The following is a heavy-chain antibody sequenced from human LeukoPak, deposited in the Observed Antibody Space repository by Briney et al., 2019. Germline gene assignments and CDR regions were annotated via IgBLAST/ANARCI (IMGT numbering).Heavy chain of an antibody. CDR1: GGSFSGYY. CDR2: INHSGST. CDR3: ARGIWEMATIPYWYFDI. D-gene: IGHD5-24*01. J-gene: IGHJ2*01. V-gene: IGHV4-34*01. Sequence: SETLSLTCAVYGGSFSGYYWSWIRQPPGKGLEWIGEINHSGSTNYNPSLKSRVTMSVDTSKNQFSLKLSSVTAADTALYYCARGIWEMATIPYWYFDIWGRGTLVTVSS.